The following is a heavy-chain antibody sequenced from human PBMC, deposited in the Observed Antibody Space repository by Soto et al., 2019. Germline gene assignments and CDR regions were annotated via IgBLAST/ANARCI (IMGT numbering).Heavy chain of an antibody. CDR3: ARAPPGPAPRWGV. D-gene: IGHD3-16*01. CDR1: NGSISSGGYS. Sequence: SETLSLTCTVSNGSISSGGYSWSWIRQTPGKGLEWIGYIYPTGKTYYNPSLKNRATLSIDTSQNQFSLQLTSVTAADTAVYYCARAPPGPAPRWGVWGHGTTVTGSS. J-gene: IGHJ6*02. V-gene: IGHV4-30-2*01. CDR2: IYPTGKT.